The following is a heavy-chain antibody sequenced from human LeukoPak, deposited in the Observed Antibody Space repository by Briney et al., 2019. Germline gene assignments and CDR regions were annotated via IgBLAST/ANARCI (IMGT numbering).Heavy chain of an antibody. CDR1: GYTFTGYY. D-gene: IGHD5-18*01. J-gene: IGHJ5*02. CDR3: ARLGRQDTAMA. CDR2: VNPNNGGT. V-gene: IGHV1-2*02. Sequence: ASVTVSCKASGYTFTGYYMHWVRQAPGQGLGWMGWVNPNNGGTNYAQKFQGRVTMTSDTSIGTAYMELSSLTSDDTAVYYCARLGRQDTAMAWGQGTLVTVSS.